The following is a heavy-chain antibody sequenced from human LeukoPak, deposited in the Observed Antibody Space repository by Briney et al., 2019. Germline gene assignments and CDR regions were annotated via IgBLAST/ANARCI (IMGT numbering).Heavy chain of an antibody. D-gene: IGHD3-10*01. CDR3: ARDLVDRITMVLGIQYFDY. CDR1: GYTFTSYG. V-gene: IGHV1-18*01. J-gene: IGHJ4*02. CDR2: ISAYNGNT. Sequence: GASVKVSCKASGYTFTSYGISWVRQAPGQGLEWMGWISAYNGNTNYAQKLQGRVTMTTGTSTSTAYMELRSLRSDDTAVYYCARDLVDRITMVLGIQYFDYWGQGTLVTLSS.